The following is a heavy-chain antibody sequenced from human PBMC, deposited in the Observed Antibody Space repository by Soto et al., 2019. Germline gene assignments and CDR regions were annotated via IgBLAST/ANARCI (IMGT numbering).Heavy chain of an antibody. Sequence: EVQLLETGGGLVQPGGSLRLSCAASGFTFSSYAMSWVRQAPGKGLEWVSTITCSGGNTYYGDSVKGRFTISRDNSKNTLYLQMNSLRAEDTAVYYCAGRYCTNDVCYTNYYYYIDVWGKGTTVTVSS. V-gene: IGHV3-23*01. CDR1: GFTFSSYA. CDR3: AGRYCTNDVCYTNYYYYIDV. J-gene: IGHJ6*03. D-gene: IGHD2-8*01. CDR2: ITCSGGNT.